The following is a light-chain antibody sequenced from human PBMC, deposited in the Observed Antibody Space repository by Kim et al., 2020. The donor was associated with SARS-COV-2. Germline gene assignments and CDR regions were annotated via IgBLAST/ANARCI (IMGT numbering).Light chain of an antibody. J-gene: IGKJ1*01. V-gene: IGKV1-27*01. CDR1: QGISEY. Sequence: ASVGEGITITGRASQGISEYLDWYQQRPGKVPKLLIYGASVLQSGAPSRFSGSGSGTVFTLTISRLQPEDVGTYYCQKYDSAPRTFGQGTKVDIK. CDR3: QKYDSAPRT. CDR2: GAS.